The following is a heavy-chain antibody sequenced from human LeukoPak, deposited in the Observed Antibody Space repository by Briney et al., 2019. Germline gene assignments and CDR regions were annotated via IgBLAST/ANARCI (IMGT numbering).Heavy chain of an antibody. Sequence: GESLQISCKGSGYSFTSYWIGGVRQVPGKGMEWMGIIYPGDSDTRYSPSFQGQVTISADKSISTAYLQWSSLKASDSAMYYCATNTMFRGIHAFDIWGQGTMVTVSS. J-gene: IGHJ3*02. CDR1: GYSFTSYW. CDR3: ATNTMFRGIHAFDI. D-gene: IGHD3-10*01. CDR2: IYPGDSDT. V-gene: IGHV5-51*01.